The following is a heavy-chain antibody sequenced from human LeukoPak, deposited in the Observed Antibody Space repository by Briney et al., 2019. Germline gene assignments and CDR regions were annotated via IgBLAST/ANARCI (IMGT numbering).Heavy chain of an antibody. CDR1: GGSISRSSYY. V-gene: IGHV4-39*07. CDR2: IYYSGST. D-gene: IGHD3-3*01. CDR3: ARDDPGAITIFGVARKVIDY. Sequence: SETLSLTCSVSGGSISRSSYYWGWIRQTPGMRLEWIGSIYYSGSTYYNPSLKSRVTISVDTSKNQFSLKLSSVTAADTAVYYCARDDPGAITIFGVARKVIDYWGQGTLVTVSS. J-gene: IGHJ4*02.